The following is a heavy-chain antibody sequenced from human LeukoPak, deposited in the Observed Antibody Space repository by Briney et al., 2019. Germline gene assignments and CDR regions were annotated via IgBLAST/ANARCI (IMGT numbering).Heavy chain of an antibody. CDR1: GGSFSGYY. CDR2: INHSGST. CDR3: ARGLTMVRGVIPLFDY. V-gene: IGHV4-34*01. D-gene: IGHD3-10*01. Sequence: SETLSLTCAVYGGSFSGYYWSWIRQPPGKGLEWIGEINHSGSTNYNPPLKSRVTISVDTSKNQFSLKLSSVTAADTAVYYCARGLTMVRGVIPLFDYWGQGTLVTVSS. J-gene: IGHJ4*02.